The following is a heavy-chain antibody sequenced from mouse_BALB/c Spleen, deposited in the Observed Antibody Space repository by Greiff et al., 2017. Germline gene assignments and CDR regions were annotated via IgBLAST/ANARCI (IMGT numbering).Heavy chain of an antibody. V-gene: IGHV1-4*01. Sequence: VQLQQSGAELARPGASVKMSCKASGYTFTSYTMHWVKQRPGQGLEWIGYINPSSGYTNYNQKFKDKATLTADKSTSTAYMQLSSLTSEDSAGYYCASGGPLGVVWGAGTTVTVSS. D-gene: IGHD1-1*02. CDR1: GYTFTSYT. CDR2: INPSSGYT. CDR3: ASGGPLGVV. J-gene: IGHJ1*01.